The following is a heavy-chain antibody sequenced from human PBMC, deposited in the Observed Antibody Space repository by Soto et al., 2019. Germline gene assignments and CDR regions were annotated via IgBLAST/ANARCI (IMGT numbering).Heavy chain of an antibody. CDR1: GFTFSSYA. Sequence: SGGSLRLSCAASGFTFSSYAMHWARQAPGKGLEWVAVISYDGSNKYYADSVKGRFTISRDNSKNTLYLQMNSLRAEDTAVYYCARDRVHCSSTSCYPGRYGMVVWGQGTTVTVSS. CDR2: ISYDGSNK. D-gene: IGHD2-2*01. CDR3: ARDRVHCSSTSCYPGRYGMVV. V-gene: IGHV3-30-3*01. J-gene: IGHJ6*01.